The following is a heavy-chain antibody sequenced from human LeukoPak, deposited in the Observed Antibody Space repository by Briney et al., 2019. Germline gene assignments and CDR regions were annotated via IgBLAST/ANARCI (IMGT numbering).Heavy chain of an antibody. CDR3: AREGPIYDFWSAGTNWFDP. CDR1: GGTFSSYA. D-gene: IGHD3-3*01. CDR2: IIPILGIA. Sequence: SVKVSCKASGGTFSSYAISWVRQAPGQGLEWMGRIIPILGIANYAQKFQGRVTITADKSTSTAYMELSSLRSEDTAVYYCAREGPIYDFWSAGTNWFDPWGQGTLVTVSS. V-gene: IGHV1-69*04. J-gene: IGHJ5*02.